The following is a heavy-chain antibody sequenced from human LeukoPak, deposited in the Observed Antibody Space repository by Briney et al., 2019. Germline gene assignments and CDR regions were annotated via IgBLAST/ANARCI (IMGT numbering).Heavy chain of an antibody. D-gene: IGHD3-10*01. J-gene: IGHJ4*02. Sequence: GGSLRLSCAASGFTFSNYGMHWVRQAPGKGLEWVAVIWYDGTNKYYADSVKGRFTISRDNAKNSLYLQMNSLRAEDTAVYYCARDRGYLMPNYYFDYWGQGTLVTVSS. V-gene: IGHV3-33*01. CDR1: GFTFSNYG. CDR2: IWYDGTNK. CDR3: ARDRGYLMPNYYFDY.